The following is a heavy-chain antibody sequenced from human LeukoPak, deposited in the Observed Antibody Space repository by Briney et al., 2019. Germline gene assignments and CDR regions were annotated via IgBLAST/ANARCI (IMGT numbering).Heavy chain of an antibody. CDR1: GFTFSSYW. V-gene: IGHV3-74*01. CDR3: ARDPYYYGSGRYGDY. J-gene: IGHJ4*02. Sequence: GGSLRLSCAASGFTFSSYWMHWVRQAPGKGLVWVSRINSDGSSTSYADSVKGRFTISRDNAKNTLYLQMNSLRAEDTAVYYCARDPYYYGSGRYGDYWGQGTLVTVSS. CDR2: INSDGSST. D-gene: IGHD3-10*01.